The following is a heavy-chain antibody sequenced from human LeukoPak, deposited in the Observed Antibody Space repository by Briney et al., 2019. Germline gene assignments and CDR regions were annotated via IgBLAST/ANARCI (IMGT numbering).Heavy chain of an antibody. CDR2: ISYVGSNK. J-gene: IGHJ4*01. CDR3: AKNLYNWNDVFGC. CDR1: GFTFSIYG. Sequence: GGSLRLSCAAPGFTFSIYGMHWVRQAPGKGRERVAVISYVGSNKYYSDSVKGRFTLSKDNSKNTLYQQMNSLRTEDTAVYYCAKNLYNWNDVFGCRGHRTLVTV. V-gene: IGHV3-30*18. D-gene: IGHD1-1*01.